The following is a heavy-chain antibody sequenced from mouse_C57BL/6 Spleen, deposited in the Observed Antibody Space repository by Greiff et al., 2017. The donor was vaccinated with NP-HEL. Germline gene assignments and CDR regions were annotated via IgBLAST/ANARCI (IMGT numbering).Heavy chain of an antibody. CDR3: ASEYDYNYYAFDV. Sequence: EVQLQQSGAELVKPGASVKLSCTASGFTFTDYYMHWVKQRTEQGLEWIGRIDPEDGATKYAPKFQGKATITADTSSNTAYLQLSSLTSEDSAVYYCASEYDYNYYAFDVWGPGTTVTVSS. D-gene: IGHD2-12*01. V-gene: IGHV14-2*01. CDR2: IDPEDGAT. CDR1: GFTFTDYY. J-gene: IGHJ1*01.